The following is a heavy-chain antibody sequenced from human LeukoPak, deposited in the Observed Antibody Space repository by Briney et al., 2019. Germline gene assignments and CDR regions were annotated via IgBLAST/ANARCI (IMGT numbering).Heavy chain of an antibody. CDR2: IYYSGDT. CDR1: GTSISNYY. J-gene: IGHJ4*02. CDR3: ARGTTRYTTTYYFDY. V-gene: IGHV4-59*01. D-gene: IGHD2-2*02. Sequence: SETLSLTCTVSGTSISNYYWSWIRQPPGKGLEWVGYIYYSGDTNYNPSLKSRVTMSVDTSKNQFSLKLSSLTAADTAVFYCARGTTRYTTTYYFDYWGQGTLVTVSS.